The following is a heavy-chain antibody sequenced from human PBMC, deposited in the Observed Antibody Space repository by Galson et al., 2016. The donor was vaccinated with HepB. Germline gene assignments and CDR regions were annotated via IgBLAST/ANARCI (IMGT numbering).Heavy chain of an antibody. D-gene: IGHD6-13*01. CDR1: GYTFRNYD. J-gene: IGHJ4*02. Sequence: SCKGSGYTFRNYDINWVRQAPGQGLEFLGWMNSNTGNTGYAQKFQGRVTLTRNTSTSTAYMELSSLRSEDTAVYYCARGRYSRTWYLDIWGQGTLVTVSS. V-gene: IGHV1-8*01. CDR3: ARGRYSRTWYLDI. CDR2: MNSNTGNT.